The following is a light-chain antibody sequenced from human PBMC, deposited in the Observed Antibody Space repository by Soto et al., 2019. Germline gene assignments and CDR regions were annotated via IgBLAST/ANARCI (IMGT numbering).Light chain of an antibody. CDR2: EVS. CDR1: ISDIGGYNY. V-gene: IGLV2-14*01. CDR3: SSCASSNSLL. Sequence: QSALTQPASVSGSPGQSITISCTGTISDIGGYNYVSWYQQHPGKAPKLIIYEVSSRPSGVSNRFSGSKSGYTASLTISGLQTEDEADYYCSSCASSNSLLFGGGTQLTVL. J-gene: IGLJ2*01.